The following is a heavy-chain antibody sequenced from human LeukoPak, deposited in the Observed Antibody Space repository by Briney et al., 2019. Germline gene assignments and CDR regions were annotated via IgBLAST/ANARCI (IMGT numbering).Heavy chain of an antibody. V-gene: IGHV1-18*04. CDR2: ISAYNGNT. D-gene: IGHD3-10*01. Sequence: ASVKVSCKASGYTFTGFYMHWVRQAPGQGLEWMGWISAYNGNTNYAQKLQGRVTMTTDTSTSTAYMELRSLRSDDTAVYYCASSPYGSGREVDIWGQGTMVTVSS. CDR1: GYTFTGFY. J-gene: IGHJ3*02. CDR3: ASSPYGSGREVDI.